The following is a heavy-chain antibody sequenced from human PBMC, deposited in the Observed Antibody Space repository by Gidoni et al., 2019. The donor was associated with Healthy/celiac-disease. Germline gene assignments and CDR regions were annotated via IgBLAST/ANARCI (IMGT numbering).Heavy chain of an antibody. CDR1: GFTFSSYW. V-gene: IGHV3-74*01. CDR3: ATTSSAVDAFDI. Sequence: EVQLVESGGGLVPPGGSLRLSCAASGFTFSSYWMHWGRQAPGKGLVWVSRINSDGSSTSYADSVKGRFTISRDNAKNTLYLQMNSLRAEDTAVYYCATTSSAVDAFDIWGQGTMVTVSS. CDR2: INSDGSST. J-gene: IGHJ3*02.